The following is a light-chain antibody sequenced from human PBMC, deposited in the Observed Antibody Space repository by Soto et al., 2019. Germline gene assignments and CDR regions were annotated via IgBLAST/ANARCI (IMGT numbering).Light chain of an antibody. CDR3: QKYKSSPRT. CDR2: AAS. V-gene: IGKV1-27*01. J-gene: IGKJ1*01. Sequence: DIQMTQSPSSLSASVGDRVTITCRASQGISNYLACYQQKPGKVPKLLIYAASTLQSGVTSRFSGSGSGTDVALTISSLQPEDVSTYYCQKYKSSPRTFGQGTKVEIK. CDR1: QGISNY.